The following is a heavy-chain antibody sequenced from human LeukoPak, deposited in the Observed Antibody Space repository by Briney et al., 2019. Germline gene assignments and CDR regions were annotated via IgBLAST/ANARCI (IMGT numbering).Heavy chain of an antibody. CDR1: GFTFSDYT. V-gene: IGHV3-21*01. Sequence: PGGSLRLSCAASGFTFSDYTMNWVRQAPGQGLEWVSSISSSGTYKFYADSVKGRFTTSRDNAKNSLYLQMNNLRAEDTALYYCARASYFDYWGQGTLVTVSS. CDR3: ARASYFDY. J-gene: IGHJ4*02. CDR2: ISSSGTYK.